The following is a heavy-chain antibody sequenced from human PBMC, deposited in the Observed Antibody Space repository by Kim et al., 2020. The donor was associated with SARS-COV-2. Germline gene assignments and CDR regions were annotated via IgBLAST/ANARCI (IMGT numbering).Heavy chain of an antibody. D-gene: IGHD6-13*01. Sequence: GGSLRLSCAASGFTVSSNYMSWLRQAPGKGLEWLSVIYSGDKTYYVESVKGRLTISRDNSKNTLYLQMRSLRVEDTAVYYCATNLAAAGVVWGQGTLVT. J-gene: IGHJ4*02. V-gene: IGHV3-66*01. CDR2: IYSGDKT. CDR1: GFTVSSNY. CDR3: ATNLAAAGVV.